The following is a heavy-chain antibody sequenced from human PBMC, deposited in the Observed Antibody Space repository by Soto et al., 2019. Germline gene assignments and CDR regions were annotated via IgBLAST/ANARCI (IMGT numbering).Heavy chain of an antibody. CDR2: IVPLFRTT. D-gene: IGHD6-13*01. CDR1: GGTFSSYA. Sequence: QVQLVQSGAEAKKPGSSVKVSCKTSGGTFSSYAISWVRQAPGQGLEWMGGIVPLFRTTNYAQKFQGRVTITADTSTYTGYMELRGLRSGDTAVYYCARGGYSSTWSNLLDRSGLDVWDQGTTVTVSS. CDR3: ARGGYSSTWSNLLDRSGLDV. V-gene: IGHV1-69*06. J-gene: IGHJ6*02.